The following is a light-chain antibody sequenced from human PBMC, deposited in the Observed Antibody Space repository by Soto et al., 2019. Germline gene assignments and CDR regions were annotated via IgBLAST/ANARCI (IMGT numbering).Light chain of an antibody. CDR3: QQTNSFPRT. Sequence: AIRMTQSPSSFSASTGDRVTITCRASQGISSYLAWYQQKPGKAPKLLIYAASTLQSGVPSRFSGSGSGTDFTLTISGLQPEDSASYYCQQTNSFPRTFGQGTKVDIK. J-gene: IGKJ1*01. CDR1: QGISSY. V-gene: IGKV1-8*01. CDR2: AAS.